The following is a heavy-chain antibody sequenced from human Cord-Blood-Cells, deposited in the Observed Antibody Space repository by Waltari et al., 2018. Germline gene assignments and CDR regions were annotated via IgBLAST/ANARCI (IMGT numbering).Heavy chain of an antibody. J-gene: IGHJ5*02. D-gene: IGHD1-26*01. V-gene: IGHV4-4*07. CDR1: GGPISSSY. CDR2: IYTSGST. Sequence: QVQLQESGPGLVKPSETLSLPCTVSGGPISSSYWSWIRQPAGKGLEWIGRIYTSGSTNYNPSLKSRVTMSVDTSKNQFSLKLSSVTAADTAVYYCAREGYSGSYYWFDPWGQGTLVTVSS. CDR3: AREGYSGSYYWFDP.